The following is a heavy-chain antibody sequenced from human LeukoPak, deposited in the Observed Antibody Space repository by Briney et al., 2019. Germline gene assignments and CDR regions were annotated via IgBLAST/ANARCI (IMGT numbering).Heavy chain of an antibody. CDR3: ARSPLVYSSGWYGNYFDY. V-gene: IGHV4-30-2*01. Sequence: SQTLSPTCAVSGGSISSGGYSWSWIRQPPGKGLEWIGYIYHSGSTYYNPSLKSRVTISVDRSKNQFSLKLSSVTAADTAVYYCARSPLVYSSGWYGNYFDYWGQGTLVTVSS. CDR1: GGSISSGGYS. J-gene: IGHJ4*02. CDR2: IYHSGST. D-gene: IGHD6-19*01.